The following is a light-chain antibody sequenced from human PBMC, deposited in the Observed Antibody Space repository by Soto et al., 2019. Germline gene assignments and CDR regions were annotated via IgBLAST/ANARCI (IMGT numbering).Light chain of an antibody. Sequence: QSVLTQPASVSGSPGQSITITCTGTSSDIGGYDYVSWYQHHPGKAPKVIIYGVTNQPSGVSHRFSGSKSDNTASLTISGLQAEDEADYYCTSYTSSSTHVFGTGTKVTVL. J-gene: IGLJ1*01. CDR1: SSDIGGYDY. CDR2: GVT. CDR3: TSYTSSSTHV. V-gene: IGLV2-14*01.